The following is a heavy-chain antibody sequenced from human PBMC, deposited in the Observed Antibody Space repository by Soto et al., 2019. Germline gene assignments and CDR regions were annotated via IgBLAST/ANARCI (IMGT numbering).Heavy chain of an antibody. J-gene: IGHJ4*02. V-gene: IGHV3-48*02. D-gene: IGHD2-21*02. CDR1: GFTFTSNS. CDR3: ARGRVGTAYFDY. Sequence: GGSLRLSCVASGFTFTSNSMNWVRQAPGKGLEWISYITSNSSTIYYADSVKGRFTISRDNAKNSLYLQMNSLRDDDTAVYYCARGRVGTAYFDYWGQGALVTVSS. CDR2: ITSNSSTI.